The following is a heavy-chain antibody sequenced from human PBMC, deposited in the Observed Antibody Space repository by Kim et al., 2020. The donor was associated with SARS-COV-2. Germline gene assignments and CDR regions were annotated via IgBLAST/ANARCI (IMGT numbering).Heavy chain of an antibody. J-gene: IGHJ4*02. Sequence: MSAQKFQGRVTMTRDTSANTVYMEVSSLRSEDTAIYYCVKEASRLKDFDFWGQGTLVIVSS. CDR3: VKEASRLKDFDF. V-gene: IGHV1-46*01.